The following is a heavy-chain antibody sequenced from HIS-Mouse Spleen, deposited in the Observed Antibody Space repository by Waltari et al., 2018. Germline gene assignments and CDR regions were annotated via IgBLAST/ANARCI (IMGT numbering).Heavy chain of an antibody. D-gene: IGHD3-16*01. CDR1: GFTFSNAW. V-gene: IGHV3-15*01. CDR2: IKSKTDGGTT. CDR3: TTWGPIGDY. J-gene: IGHJ4*02. Sequence: LVESGGGLVKPGGSLRLSCAASGFTFSNAWMSWVRQAPGKGLEWVCRIKSKTDGGTTDYAAPVKGRFTISRDDSKNTLYLQMNSLKTEDTAVYYCTTWGPIGDYWGQGTLVTVSS.